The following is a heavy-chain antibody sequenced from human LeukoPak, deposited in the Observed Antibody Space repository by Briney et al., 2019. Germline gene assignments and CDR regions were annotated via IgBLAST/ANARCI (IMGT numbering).Heavy chain of an antibody. V-gene: IGHV1-8*01. Sequence: GASVKVSCKASGYTFTSYDINWVRQATGHGREWMGWMNPNSGNTGYAQKFQGRVTMTRNTSISTAYMELSSLRSEDTAVYYCARGGVLRYFDWFPIYYYGMDVWGQGTTVTVSS. J-gene: IGHJ6*02. CDR1: GYTFTSYD. CDR3: ARGGVLRYFDWFPIYYYGMDV. D-gene: IGHD3-9*01. CDR2: MNPNSGNT.